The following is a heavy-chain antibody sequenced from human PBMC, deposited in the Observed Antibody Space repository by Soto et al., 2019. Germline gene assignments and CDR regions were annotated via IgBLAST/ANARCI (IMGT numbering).Heavy chain of an antibody. CDR1: GFTFSNAW. J-gene: IGHJ4*02. Sequence: PGGSLRLSCAASGFTFSNAWMSWVRQAPGKGLEWVGRIKSKTDGGTTDYAAPVKGRFTISRDDSKNTLYLQMNSLKTEDTAVYYCTTEYLSGWYYFDYWGQGTLVTVYS. V-gene: IGHV3-15*01. CDR3: TTEYLSGWYYFDY. CDR2: IKSKTDGGTT. D-gene: IGHD6-19*01.